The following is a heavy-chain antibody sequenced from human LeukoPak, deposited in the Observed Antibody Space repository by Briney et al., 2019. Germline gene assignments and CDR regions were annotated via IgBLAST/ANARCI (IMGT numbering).Heavy chain of an antibody. CDR3: HLVPAAMGYMDV. D-gene: IGHD2-2*01. Sequence: SETLSLTCTVSGGSISSYYWSWIRQPAGKGLEWIGRIYTSGSTNYNPSLKSRVTMSVGTSKNQFSLKLSSVTAADTAVYYCHLVPAAMGYMDVWGKGTTVTVSS. V-gene: IGHV4-4*07. CDR2: IYTSGST. CDR1: GGSISSYY. J-gene: IGHJ6*03.